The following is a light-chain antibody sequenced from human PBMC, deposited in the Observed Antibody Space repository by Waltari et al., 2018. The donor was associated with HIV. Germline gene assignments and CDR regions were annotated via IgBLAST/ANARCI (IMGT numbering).Light chain of an antibody. CDR2: END. J-gene: IGLJ3*02. CDR1: SSNIGNNF. CDR3: GTWDSSLSAVV. V-gene: IGLV1-51*02. Sequence: QSVLTQPPSVSAAPGQKVTISCSGSSSNIGNNFVSWYQQLPGTAPTLLIYENDDRPSVIADRFPGSKPGTSATVRITGLQTGDGADYYCGTWDSSLSAVVFGGGTKLTVL.